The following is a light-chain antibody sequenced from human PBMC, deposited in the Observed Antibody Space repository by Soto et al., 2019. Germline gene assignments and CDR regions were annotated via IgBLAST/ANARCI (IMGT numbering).Light chain of an antibody. Sequence: SYELTQPPSVSVSPGQTARITCSGDALPKQYAYWYQQKPGQAPVLVIYKDSERPSGIPERFSGSSSGTTVTLTFSGVQAEDEADYYCQSADSSGTKGVFGGGTKLTVL. CDR3: QSADSSGTKGV. CDR1: ALPKQY. CDR2: KDS. J-gene: IGLJ2*01. V-gene: IGLV3-25*03.